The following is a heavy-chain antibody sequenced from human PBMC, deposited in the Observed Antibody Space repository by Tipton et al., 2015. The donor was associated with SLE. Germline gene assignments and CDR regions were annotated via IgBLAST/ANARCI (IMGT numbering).Heavy chain of an antibody. V-gene: IGHV4-34*01. D-gene: IGHD6-19*01. CDR1: GGSFSGYY. J-gene: IGHJ3*02. CDR3: VREGFSGWTTAFDI. Sequence: TLSLTCAVYGGSFSGYYWSWIRQPPGKGLEWIGEINHSGSTNYNPSLKSRVTISVDTSKNQFSLKLSSVTAADTAVNYCVREGFSGWTTAFDIWGQGTMVTVSS. CDR2: INHSGST.